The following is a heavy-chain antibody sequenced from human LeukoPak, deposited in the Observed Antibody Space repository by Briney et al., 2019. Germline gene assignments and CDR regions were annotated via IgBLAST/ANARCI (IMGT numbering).Heavy chain of an antibody. Sequence: ASVKVSCKASGYTFTGYYMHWVRQAPGQGLEWMGRINPNSGGTNYAQKFQGRVTMTRDTSISTAYMELSRLRSDDTAVYYCARAAILSGYDLDYWGQGTLVTVSS. CDR3: ARAAILSGYDLDY. CDR1: GYTFTGYY. J-gene: IGHJ4*02. V-gene: IGHV1-2*06. D-gene: IGHD5-12*01. CDR2: INPNSGGT.